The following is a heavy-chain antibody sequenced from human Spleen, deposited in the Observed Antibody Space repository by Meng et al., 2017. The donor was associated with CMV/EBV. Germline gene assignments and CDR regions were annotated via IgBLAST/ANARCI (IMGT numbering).Heavy chain of an antibody. Sequence: RGSLRLSCAASGFTVSSNYMSWVRQAPGKGLEWVSVIYSGGRTYYADSVKGRFTISRDNSKNTLYLQINSLRDEDTAVYYCARGDHYDFWSGYPPYGMDVWGQGTTVTVSS. V-gene: IGHV3-53*01. D-gene: IGHD3-3*01. CDR2: IYSGGRT. CDR1: GFTVSSNY. CDR3: ARGDHYDFWSGYPPYGMDV. J-gene: IGHJ6*02.